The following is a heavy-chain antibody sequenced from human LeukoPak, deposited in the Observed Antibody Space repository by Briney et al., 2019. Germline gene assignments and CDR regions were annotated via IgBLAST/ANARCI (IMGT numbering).Heavy chain of an antibody. J-gene: IGHJ6*02. CDR1: GFTFSSYD. CDR3: ARGGITFGGVIVLGMDV. CDR2: IGTAGDT. Sequence: GGSLRLSCAASGFTFSSYDMHWVRQATGKGLEWVSAIGTAGDTYYPGSVKGRFTISRENAKNSLYLQMNCLRAGDTAVYYCARGGITFGGVIVLGMDVWGQGTTVTVSS. D-gene: IGHD3-16*02. V-gene: IGHV3-13*01.